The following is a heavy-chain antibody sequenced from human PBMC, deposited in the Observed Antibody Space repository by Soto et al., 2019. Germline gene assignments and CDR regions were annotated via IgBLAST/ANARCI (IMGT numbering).Heavy chain of an antibody. CDR2: INAANGDT. CDR1: GYTFTSYG. CDR3: VRRHVSATGIDWFDP. V-gene: IGHV1-3*01. Sequence: ASVKVSCKASGYTFTSYGINRVRQAPGQRLEWMGWINAANGDTKYSPKFQGRVTITRDTSASTAYMELSSLRSEDTAVYYCVRRHVSATGIDWFDPWGQGTLVTVSS. J-gene: IGHJ5*02. D-gene: IGHD6-13*01.